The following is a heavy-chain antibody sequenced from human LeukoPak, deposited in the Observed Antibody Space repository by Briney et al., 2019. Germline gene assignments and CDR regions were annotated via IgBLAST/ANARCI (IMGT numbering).Heavy chain of an antibody. CDR1: GFNFRAYW. CDR2: IKQDGSEK. D-gene: IGHD6-13*01. J-gene: IGHJ4*02. Sequence: GGSLRLSCTTSGFNFRAYWMSWVRQAPGKGLEWVANIKQDGSEKYYVDSVKGRFTISRDNAKNSLYLQMNSLRAEDTAVYYCASFEGAGYSSSWYASFDYWGQGTLVTVSS. V-gene: IGHV3-7*01. CDR3: ASFEGAGYSSSWYASFDY.